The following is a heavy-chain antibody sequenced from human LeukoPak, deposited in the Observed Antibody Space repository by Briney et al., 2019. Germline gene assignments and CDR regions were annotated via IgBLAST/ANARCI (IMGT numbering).Heavy chain of an antibody. D-gene: IGHD2-15*01. V-gene: IGHV1-8*01. Sequence: ASVKVSCKASGYSFTSYDINWVRQAPGQGLEWMGWMNPNSGDTGYAQKFQGRVTMTRNTPISTAYMELSSLRSEDTAVYYCARGIMVAEFGFDYWGQGTLVTVSS. CDR2: MNPNSGDT. J-gene: IGHJ4*02. CDR1: GYSFTSYD. CDR3: ARGIMVAEFGFDY.